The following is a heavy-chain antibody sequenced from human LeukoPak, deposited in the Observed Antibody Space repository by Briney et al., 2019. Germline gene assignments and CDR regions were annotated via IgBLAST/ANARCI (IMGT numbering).Heavy chain of an antibody. CDR1: AGSISSHY. V-gene: IGHV4-59*11. D-gene: IGHD2-2*02. J-gene: IGHJ5*02. CDR3: ARAKGFYCSSTSCYTGAGWFDP. Sequence: SETLSLTCTVSAGSISSHYWSWIRQPPGKGLEWIGYIFSSGSRNYNPHPKSRVTISVATSKNQYSLKLSSVTAADTAVYYCARAKGFYCSSTSCYTGAGWFDPWGQGTLVTVSS. CDR2: IFSSGSR.